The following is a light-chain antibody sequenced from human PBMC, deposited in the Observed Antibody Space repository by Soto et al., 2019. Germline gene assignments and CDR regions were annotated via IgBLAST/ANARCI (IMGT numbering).Light chain of an antibody. CDR1: QSVSSSY. CDR3: QQYGSSPVT. CDR2: GAS. Sequence: EFVLTESPGTLSLSPGERATLSCRASQSVSSSYLAWYQQKPGQAPRLLICGASSRATGIPDRFSGSGSGTDFTLTISRLEPEDFAVYYCQQYGSSPVTFGQGTKVEIK. V-gene: IGKV3-20*01. J-gene: IGKJ1*01.